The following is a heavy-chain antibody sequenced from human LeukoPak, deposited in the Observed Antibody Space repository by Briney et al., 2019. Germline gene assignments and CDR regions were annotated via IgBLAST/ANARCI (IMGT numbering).Heavy chain of an antibody. CDR1: GGSISSSSYY. J-gene: IGHJ6*02. Sequence: PSETLSLTCTVSGGSISSSSYYWGWIRQPPGKGLEWIGSIYYSGSTYYNPSLKSRVTISVDTSKNQFSLKLSSVTAADTALYYCARHSDVGVVEYGMDVWGQGTTVTVSS. CDR2: IYYSGST. CDR3: ARHSDVGVVEYGMDV. V-gene: IGHV4-39*01.